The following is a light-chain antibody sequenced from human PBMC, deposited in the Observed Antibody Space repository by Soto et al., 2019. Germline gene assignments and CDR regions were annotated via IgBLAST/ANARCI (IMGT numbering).Light chain of an antibody. Sequence: AIQVTQSPSSLSASVGDRVTITCRASQGIRNDLGWYQQKPGKPPKLLIYATSRLQSGVPSRFSGSGSGTDFTLTISSLQPEDFATYYCLQDYDYPLNFGGGTKVQIK. J-gene: IGKJ4*01. V-gene: IGKV1-6*01. CDR3: LQDYDYPLN. CDR1: QGIRND. CDR2: ATS.